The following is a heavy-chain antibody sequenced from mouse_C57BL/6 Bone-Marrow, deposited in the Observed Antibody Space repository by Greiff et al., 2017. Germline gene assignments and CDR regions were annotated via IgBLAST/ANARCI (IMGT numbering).Heavy chain of an antibody. CDR1: GFTFSSYG. J-gene: IGHJ1*03. V-gene: IGHV5-6*01. Sequence: EVKLQESGGDLVKPGGSLKLSCAASGFTFSSYGMSWVRPTPDKRLEWVATISSGGSYTYYPDSVKGRFTISRDNATNTLYLQMSSLKSEDTAMYYCARLGTTVGRDVWGTGTTVTVSS. CDR2: ISSGGSYT. D-gene: IGHD1-1*01. CDR3: ARLGTTVGRDV.